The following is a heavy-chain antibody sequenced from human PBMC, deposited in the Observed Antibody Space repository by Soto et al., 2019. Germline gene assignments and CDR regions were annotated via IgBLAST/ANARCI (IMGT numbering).Heavy chain of an antibody. CDR3: ARASMYIWNDH. CDR2: VNPSIGNT. V-gene: IGHV1-8*01. Sequence: QVQLVQSGAEVKRPGASVKVSCEASGYTFTTYDINWVRQASGQGLEWMRCVNPSIGNTVYAQKFHSRVTMTRDTSISTAYMELTSPKSDDTAIYYCARASMYIWNDHWGQGTLVTVSS. J-gene: IGHJ5*02. CDR1: GYTFTTYD. D-gene: IGHD1-20*01.